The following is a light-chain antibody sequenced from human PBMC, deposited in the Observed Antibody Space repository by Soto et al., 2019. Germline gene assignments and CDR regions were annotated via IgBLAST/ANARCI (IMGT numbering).Light chain of an antibody. CDR1: EGVGTN. CDR3: QQYNKEPPWT. Sequence: EVVMTQSPATLSVSPGDSATLSCRASEGVGTNLAWYQQTPGQGPRLLIYATSTRATGIPARFSGSGSGTEFTLTISGLQSEDFAIYYCQQYNKEPPWTFGQGTKVEIK. CDR2: ATS. J-gene: IGKJ1*01. V-gene: IGKV3-15*01.